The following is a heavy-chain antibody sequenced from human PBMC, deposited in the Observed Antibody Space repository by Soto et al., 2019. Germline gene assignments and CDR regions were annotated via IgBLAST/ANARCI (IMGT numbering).Heavy chain of an antibody. D-gene: IGHD6-19*01. CDR2: VDYSGNS. Sequence: SETLSLTCTVSRGYVNTFHWSWVRQPPGKGLEWIGYVDYSGNSDSSPSLKSRVTISIDTSKKQVSLKLNSVTAADTAVYYCARNWFSVAGRFHFDYWGQGIPVTVSS. J-gene: IGHJ4*02. V-gene: IGHV4-59*02. CDR3: ARNWFSVAGRFHFDY. CDR1: RGYVNTFH.